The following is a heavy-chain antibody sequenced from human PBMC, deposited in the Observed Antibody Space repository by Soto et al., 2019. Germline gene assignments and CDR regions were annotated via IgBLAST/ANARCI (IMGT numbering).Heavy chain of an antibody. V-gene: IGHV3-7*03. J-gene: IGHJ6*01. Sequence: PGGAPGLSCVSSGETFNRYWMSWVRQAPGKGLEWVANIKQDGSEEYYVDSVKGRFTISRDNAKKSLYLQMNSLRAEDTAMYYCVRTHFASSSFDFSGRDVCGQLTTVTHSS. CDR3: VRTHFASSSFDFSGRDV. D-gene: IGHD3-3*02. CDR1: GETFNRYW. CDR2: IKQDGSEE.